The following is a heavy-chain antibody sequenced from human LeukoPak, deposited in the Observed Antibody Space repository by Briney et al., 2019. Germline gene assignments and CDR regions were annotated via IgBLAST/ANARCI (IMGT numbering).Heavy chain of an antibody. CDR1: GYTLINSA. Sequence: GTSVKVSCKASGYTLINSAVPWVRPARGQRLEWVGWIIVGSGQTRYAQKFQERVTITRDMSTSTAFLELSSLRSEDSAVYYCAAGDTLLRGVIIPFAPWGQGTRVTVSS. CDR3: AAGDTLLRGVIIPFAP. D-gene: IGHD3-10*01. V-gene: IGHV1-58*01. J-gene: IGHJ5*02. CDR2: IIVGSGQT.